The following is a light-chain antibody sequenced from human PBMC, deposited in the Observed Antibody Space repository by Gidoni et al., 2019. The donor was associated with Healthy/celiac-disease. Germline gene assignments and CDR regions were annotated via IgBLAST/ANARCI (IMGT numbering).Light chain of an antibody. Sequence: EIVLTQSPATLSLSPGERATLSCRASQSVSSDLAWYQQKPGQAPRLLIYDASTSATGIPARFSGSGSGTDFSLPISSLEPADFAVYYCQQRSNCPPFTFGQGTQLEIK. CDR3: QQRSNCPPFT. V-gene: IGKV3-11*01. CDR2: DAS. CDR1: QSVSSD. J-gene: IGKJ2*01.